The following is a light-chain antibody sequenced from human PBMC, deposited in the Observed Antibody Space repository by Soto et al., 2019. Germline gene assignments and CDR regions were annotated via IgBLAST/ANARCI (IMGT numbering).Light chain of an antibody. CDR2: GAS. V-gene: IGKV3-20*01. J-gene: IGKJ1*01. CDR3: QPYGSSPQT. CDR1: QSVSSSY. Sequence: EIVLTQSPATLSLSPGERATLSCRASQSVSSSYLAWYQQKPGQAPRLLIYGASSRATGIPDRFSGSGSGTDFTLTISRLEPEDFAVYYCQPYGSSPQTFGQGTKVDI.